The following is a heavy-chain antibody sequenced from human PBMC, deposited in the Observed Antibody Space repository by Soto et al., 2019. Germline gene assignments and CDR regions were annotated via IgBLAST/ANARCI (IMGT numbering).Heavy chain of an antibody. Sequence: QVQLVQSGAEVTKPGSSLKVSCKASGGIFSDFSFSWVRQAPGQGLEWLGGIMPIFGGPDYAKRFRGRVTITGDEVTRTAFMELRGLTSEDTATYYCASSLRMPGIGNYYYGMDVWGQGTTVTVSS. D-gene: IGHD6-13*01. CDR2: IMPIFGGP. CDR1: GGIFSDFS. V-gene: IGHV1-69*12. J-gene: IGHJ6*02. CDR3: ASSLRMPGIGNYYYGMDV.